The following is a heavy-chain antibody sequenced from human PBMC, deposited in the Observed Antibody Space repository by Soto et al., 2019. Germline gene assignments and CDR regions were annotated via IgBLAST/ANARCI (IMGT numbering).Heavy chain of an antibody. D-gene: IGHD2-21*02. CDR2: VNAGNGNT. Sequence: QVQLVQSGAEEKKPGASVKVSCKSSGYTFTSYAMHWVRQAPGQRVEWMGWVNAGNGNTKYSQKLQGRVTITRHTAASTAYMELSRLRSEDTAVYYCARRIVVVTALDYWGQGTLVTVSS. CDR3: ARRIVVVTALDY. V-gene: IGHV1-3*05. CDR1: GYTFTSYA. J-gene: IGHJ4*02.